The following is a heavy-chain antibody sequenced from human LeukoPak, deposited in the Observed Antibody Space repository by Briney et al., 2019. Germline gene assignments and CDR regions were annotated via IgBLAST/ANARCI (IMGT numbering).Heavy chain of an antibody. V-gene: IGHV4-34*01. CDR1: GGSFSGYY. CDR3: ARRGIVVVPAAIRAFDI. J-gene: IGHJ3*02. CDR2: IYYSGST. Sequence: SETLSLTCAVYGGSFSGYYWSWIRQPPGKGLEWIGSIYYSGSTYYNPSLKSRVTISVDTSKNQFSLKLSSVTAADTAVYYCARRGIVVVPAAIRAFDIWGQGTMVTVSS. D-gene: IGHD2-2*02.